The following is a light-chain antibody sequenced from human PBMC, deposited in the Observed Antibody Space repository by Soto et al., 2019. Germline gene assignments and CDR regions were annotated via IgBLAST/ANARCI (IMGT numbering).Light chain of an antibody. CDR2: AAS. J-gene: IGKJ1*01. V-gene: IGKV1-39*01. Sequence: DLQMTQSPSSLSASVGDRVTITCRAGQNIDRSLNWYQQKPGKAPKRLIYAASGLQIGVPPRFSDSGSGTDFTLTISSLQPEDFATYYCQQTFNTWTFGQGTKVEMK. CDR3: QQTFNTWT. CDR1: QNIDRS.